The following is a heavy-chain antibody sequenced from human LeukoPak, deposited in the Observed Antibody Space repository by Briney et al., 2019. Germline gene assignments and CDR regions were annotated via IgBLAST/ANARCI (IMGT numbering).Heavy chain of an antibody. D-gene: IGHD3-3*01. J-gene: IGHJ4*02. CDR3: ARDRSAWRFYYFDY. CDR1: GYTFTSRA. Sequence: ASLKLSCKTSGYTFTSRALHWVRLAPGPRLEWMGWINTGNGNTKYSQNFQDRVTITRDPSASTADMELSSLRSEDTAVYYCARDRSAWRFYYFDYWGQGTLVTVSS. V-gene: IGHV1-3*04. CDR2: INTGNGNT.